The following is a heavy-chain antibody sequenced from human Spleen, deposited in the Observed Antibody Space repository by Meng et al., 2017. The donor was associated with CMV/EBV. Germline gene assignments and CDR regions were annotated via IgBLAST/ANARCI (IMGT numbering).Heavy chain of an antibody. V-gene: IGHV3-11*01. CDR2: ISRDGTTQ. J-gene: IGHJ6*02. D-gene: IGHD2-2*01. CDR3: ARDTPRAPGQLLFPYYYGMDV. Sequence: GGSLRLSCAASGFTFSDYYMSWIRQAPGKGLEWISYISRDGTTQYYADSVKGRFTISRDNAKHSLYLQMDSLRAEDTAVYYCARDTPRAPGQLLFPYYYGMDVWGQGTTVTVSS. CDR1: GFTFSDYY.